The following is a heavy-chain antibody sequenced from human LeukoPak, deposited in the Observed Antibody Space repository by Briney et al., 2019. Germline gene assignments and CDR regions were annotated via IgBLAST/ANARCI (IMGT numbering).Heavy chain of an antibody. D-gene: IGHD2/OR15-2a*01. CDR1: GGSISSGGYY. J-gene: IGHJ4*02. CDR3: ARAFPSGSFDY. CDR2: IYYSGST. Sequence: SETLSLTCTVSGGSISSGGYYWSWIRQHPGKGLEWIGYIYYSGSTYYNPSLKSRVTISVDTSKDQFSLKLSSVTAADTAVYYCARAFPSGSFDYWGQGTLVTVSS. V-gene: IGHV4-31*03.